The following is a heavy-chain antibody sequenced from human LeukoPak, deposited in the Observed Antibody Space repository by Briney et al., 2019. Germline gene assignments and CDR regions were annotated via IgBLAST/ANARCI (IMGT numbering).Heavy chain of an antibody. D-gene: IGHD3-22*01. J-gene: IGHJ4*02. CDR3: ARTVDSSGYYSFDY. CDR2: INHSGST. CDR1: GGSFSGYY. V-gene: IGHV4-34*01. Sequence: SETLSLTCAVYGGSFSGYYWSWIRQPPGKGLEWIGEINHSGSTNYNPSLKSRVTISVDTSKNQFSLKLSSVTAADTAVYYCARTVDSSGYYSFDYWGQGTLVTVSS.